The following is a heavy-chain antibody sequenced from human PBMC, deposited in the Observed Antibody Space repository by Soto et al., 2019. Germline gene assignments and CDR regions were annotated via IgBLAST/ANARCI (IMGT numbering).Heavy chain of an antibody. CDR1: GGSISSYY. D-gene: IGHD3-16*02. V-gene: IGHV4-59*01. CDR2: IYYSGST. Sequence: LSLTCTVSGGSISSYYWSWIRQPPGKGLEWIGYIYYSGSTNYNPSLKSRVTISVDTSKNQFSLKLSSVTAADTAVYYCARGPPAQYRYYYYYMDVWGKGTTVTVSS. CDR3: ARGPPAQYRYYYYYMDV. J-gene: IGHJ6*03.